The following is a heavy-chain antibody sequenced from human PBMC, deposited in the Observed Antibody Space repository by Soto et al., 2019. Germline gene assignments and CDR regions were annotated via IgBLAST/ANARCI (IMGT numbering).Heavy chain of an antibody. J-gene: IGHJ4*02. CDR3: AAGTGRTDFDY. D-gene: IGHD2-2*01. CDR2: IMSKTHGGTT. CDR1: RFACNDDR. Sequence: PWCSLWLFCAPHRFACNDDRLSWVRQDPGKGLEWVGRIMSKTHGGTTDYTAPVKDRFIVSRDDSKNTLYLQMNSLKTEDTAVYYCAAGTGRTDFDYWGQGT. V-gene: IGHV3-15*01.